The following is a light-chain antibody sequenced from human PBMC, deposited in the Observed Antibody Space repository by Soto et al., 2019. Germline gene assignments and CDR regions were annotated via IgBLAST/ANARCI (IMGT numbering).Light chain of an antibody. CDR2: EGS. J-gene: IGLJ1*01. CDR3: CSYAGTYV. V-gene: IGLV2-23*01. Sequence: QSVLTQPASVSGSPGQSITISCTGTSSGVGSYNLVSWYQQHPGKAPKLMIYEGSKRPSGVSNRFSGSKSGNTASLTISGLQAEDEADYYCCSYAGTYVFGTGTKVTV. CDR1: SSGVGSYNL.